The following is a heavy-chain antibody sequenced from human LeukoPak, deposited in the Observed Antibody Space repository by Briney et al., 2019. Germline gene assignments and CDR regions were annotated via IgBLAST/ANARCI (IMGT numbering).Heavy chain of an antibody. CDR3: ARAMEDDYLDY. Sequence: ASVKVSCKASGYTFTSYYMHWVRQAPGQGLEWMGIINPSGGSTSYAQKFQGIVTVTRDTSTSTVYMGLSSQGTDDTYGYYCARAMEDDYLDYWGQGTLVTVSS. J-gene: IGHJ4*02. CDR1: GYTFTSYY. CDR2: INPSGGST. V-gene: IGHV1-46*03. D-gene: IGHD3-10*01.